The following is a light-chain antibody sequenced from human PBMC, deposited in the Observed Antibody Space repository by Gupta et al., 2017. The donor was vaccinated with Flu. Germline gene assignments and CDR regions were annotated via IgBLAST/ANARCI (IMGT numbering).Light chain of an antibody. CDR2: SNN. Sequence: QSVLTQSPSASGTPGQRVTISCSGSRSNIGSTTVNWYQQLPGTAPKLLNHSNNQRPSGVPERFSGSKSGTSTSLAISGLQSEDEANYYCAAWDNSLNGWVFGGGTKLTVL. V-gene: IGLV1-44*01. CDR3: AAWDNSLNGWV. J-gene: IGLJ3*02. CDR1: RSNIGSTT.